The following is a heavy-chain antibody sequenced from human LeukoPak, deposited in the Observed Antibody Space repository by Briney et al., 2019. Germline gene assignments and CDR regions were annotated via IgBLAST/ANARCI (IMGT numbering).Heavy chain of an antibody. CDR1: GGSISSSSYY. CDR2: IYHGGST. D-gene: IGHD1-14*01. V-gene: IGHV4-39*07. Sequence: SETLSLTCTVSGGSISSSSYYWGWIRQPPGKGLEWIGSIYHGGSTYHNPSLKSRVTISVDTSKNQFSLKLSSVTAADTAVYFCARDSWPEVVRFDYWGQGTLVTVSS. CDR3: ARDSWPEVVRFDY. J-gene: IGHJ4*02.